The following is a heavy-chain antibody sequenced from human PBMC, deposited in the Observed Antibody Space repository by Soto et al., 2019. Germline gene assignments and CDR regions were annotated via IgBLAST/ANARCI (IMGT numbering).Heavy chain of an antibody. CDR2: SRDKAESHTT. CDR1: GFTFSDHY. D-gene: IGHD6-25*01. J-gene: IGHJ4*02. V-gene: IGHV3-72*01. CDR3: ARSARLSPFDI. Sequence: GGSLRLSCAASGFTFSDHYMDWVRQAPGKGLEWVARSRDKAESHTTEHAASVRGRFTISRDDSKNLLYLQMNSLKTEDTAVYYCARSARLSPFDIWGQGIMVTVSS.